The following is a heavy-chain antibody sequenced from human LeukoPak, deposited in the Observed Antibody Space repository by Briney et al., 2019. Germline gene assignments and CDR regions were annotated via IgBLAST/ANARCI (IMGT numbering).Heavy chain of an antibody. J-gene: IGHJ4*02. CDR1: GYSFTKYG. D-gene: IGHD4-17*01. V-gene: IGHV1-18*01. Sequence: ASVKVSCKASGYSFTKYGISWVRLAPGQGLEWMGWISAYSGNTNYAPKLQDRVTMTTDTSTSTAYLEMRSLKSDDTAMYYCARVGATYGDPLEYDYWGQGTLVTVSS. CDR3: ARVGATYGDPLEYDY. CDR2: ISAYSGNT.